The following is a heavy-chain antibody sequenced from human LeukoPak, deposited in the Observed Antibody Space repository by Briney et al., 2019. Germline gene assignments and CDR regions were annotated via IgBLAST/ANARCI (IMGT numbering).Heavy chain of an antibody. J-gene: IGHJ4*02. CDR3: ASPQTSGYAFGY. CDR1: GFTFSSYE. Sequence: GGSLRLSCAASGFTFSSYEMIWVRQAPGKGLECVSYISGSGRTIYYADPVKGRFTISRDNAKNSLYLQMYSLRAGDTAAYYCASPQTSGYAFGYGGQGTLVTVSS. V-gene: IGHV3-48*03. D-gene: IGHD5-12*01. CDR2: ISGSGRTI.